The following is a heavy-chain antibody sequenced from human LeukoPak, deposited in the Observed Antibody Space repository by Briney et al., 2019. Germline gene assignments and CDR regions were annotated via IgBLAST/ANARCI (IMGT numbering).Heavy chain of an antibody. CDR1: GFTFTNFA. V-gene: IGHV3-23*01. CDR3: TKDPNGDYVGAFDP. CDR2: ITGNHGAT. Sequence: PGGSLRLSCAASGFTFTNFAMTWVRQAPGKGLEWVSSITGNHGATYNINSVRGRFTISRDNSQNTLYPQMNSLRAEDTAVYYCTKDPNGDYVGAFDPWGQGTVVTVSS. D-gene: IGHD4-17*01. J-gene: IGHJ5*02.